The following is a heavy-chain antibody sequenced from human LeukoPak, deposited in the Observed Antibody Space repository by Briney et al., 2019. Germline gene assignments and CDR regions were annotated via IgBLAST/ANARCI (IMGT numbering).Heavy chain of an antibody. J-gene: IGHJ4*02. CDR2: MNPNSGNT. CDR1: GGSFNSYV. D-gene: IGHD3-22*01. V-gene: IGHV1-8*01. Sequence: ASVKVSCKASGGSFNSYVMTWVRQAPGQGLEWMGWMNPNSGNTGYAQKFQGRVTMTRNTSISTAYMELSSLRSEDTAVYYCARVPADTNYYDSSGLNNFDYWGQGTLVTVSS. CDR3: ARVPADTNYYDSSGLNNFDY.